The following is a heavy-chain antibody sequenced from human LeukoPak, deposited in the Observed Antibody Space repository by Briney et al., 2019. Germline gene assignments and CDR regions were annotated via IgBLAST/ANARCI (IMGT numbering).Heavy chain of an antibody. J-gene: IGHJ6*02. Sequence: GGSLRLSCAASGFTFSSYEMNWVRQAPGKGLEWVSYISSSGSTIYYADSVKGRFTISRDNAKNSLYLQMNSLRAEDTAVYYCARGFPGFWYYYGMDVWGQGTTVTVSS. CDR3: ARGFPGFWYYYGMDV. CDR1: GFTFSSYE. CDR2: ISSSGSTI. D-gene: IGHD3-3*01. V-gene: IGHV3-48*03.